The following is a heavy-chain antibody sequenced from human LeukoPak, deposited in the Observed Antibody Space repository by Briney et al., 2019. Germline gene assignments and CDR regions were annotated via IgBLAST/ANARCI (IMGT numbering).Heavy chain of an antibody. CDR1: GFTFSSYE. V-gene: IGHV3-48*03. CDR3: AELGITMTGGV. J-gene: IGHJ6*04. D-gene: IGHD3-10*02. CDR2: ISSSGSTI. Sequence: GGSVRLPCAASGFTFSSYEMNWLRQARGKGLEGVLYISSSGSTIYYADSVKGLFTISRDNEKDSLYLQMNSLRAEDAAVYYCAELGITMTGGVWGKGTTVTISS.